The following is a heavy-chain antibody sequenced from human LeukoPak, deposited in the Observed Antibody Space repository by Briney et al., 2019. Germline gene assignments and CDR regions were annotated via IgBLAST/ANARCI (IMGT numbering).Heavy chain of an antibody. CDR3: ARCDSSGYYYEYFDY. V-gene: IGHV4-61*02. CDR1: GGSISSGSYY. CDR2: IYTSGST. J-gene: IGHJ4*02. Sequence: SETLSLTCTVSGGSISSGSYYWSWIRQPAGKGLEWIGRIYTSGSTNYNPSLKSRVTISVDTSKNQFSLKLSSVTAADTAVYYCARCDSSGYYYEYFDYWGQGTLVTVSS. D-gene: IGHD3-22*01.